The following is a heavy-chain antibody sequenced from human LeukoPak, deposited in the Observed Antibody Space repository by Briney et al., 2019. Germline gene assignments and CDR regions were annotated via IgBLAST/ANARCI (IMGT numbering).Heavy chain of an antibody. J-gene: IGHJ4*02. Sequence: PGGSLRLSCSASGFTFSRYAMHWVRQAPGKGLEYVSGISSNGGSTYYADSVKGRFTISRDNSKNTLYLQMNSLRAGDTAVYYCAKYAGLYYSDYWGQGTLVTVSS. CDR3: AKYAGLYYSDY. CDR1: GFTFSRYA. V-gene: IGHV3-64*04. D-gene: IGHD2-2*01. CDR2: ISSNGGST.